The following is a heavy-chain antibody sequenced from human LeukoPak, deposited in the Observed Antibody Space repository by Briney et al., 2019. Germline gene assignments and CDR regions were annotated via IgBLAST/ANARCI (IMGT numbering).Heavy chain of an antibody. V-gene: IGHV3-30*02. CDR2: IRYDGSNK. J-gene: IGHJ4*02. CDR3: AKDQCSSTSCSPFDY. CDR1: GFTFSSYG. D-gene: IGHD2-2*01. Sequence: GGSLRLSCAASGFTFSSYGMHWVRQAPGKGLEWVAFIRYDGSNKYYADSVKGRFTISRDNSKNTLYLQMNSLRAEDTAVYYCAKDQCSSTSCSPFDYWGQGTLVTVPS.